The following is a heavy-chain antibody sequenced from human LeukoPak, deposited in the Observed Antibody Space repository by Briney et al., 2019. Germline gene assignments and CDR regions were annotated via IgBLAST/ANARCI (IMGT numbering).Heavy chain of an antibody. J-gene: IGHJ4*02. CDR2: VSNSGSTI. CDR1: GFSFSDYH. CDR3: ARDWQQLSDY. D-gene: IGHD6-13*01. Sequence: GGSLRLSCVASGFSFSDYHMGWIRQTPGKGLEWVSYVSNSGSTIYYADSVEGRFTISRDNAKNSLYLQMNSLRAEDTAVYYCARDWQQLSDYWGQGTLVTVSS. V-gene: IGHV3-11*04.